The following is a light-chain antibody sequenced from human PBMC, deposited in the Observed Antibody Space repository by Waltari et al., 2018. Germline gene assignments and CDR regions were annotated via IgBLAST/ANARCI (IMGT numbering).Light chain of an antibody. V-gene: IGLV2-8*01. J-gene: IGLJ3*02. CDR2: EVS. Sequence: QSALTQPPSASGSPGQSVTISCTGTSGDVGGYNSVPWYQQRPGKVPKRMISEVSKGPSGVPSRFSGSKSGNTASLTVSGLQAEDEAQYYCSSYGGSNNWVFGGGTKLTVL. CDR3: SSYGGSNNWV. CDR1: SGDVGGYNS.